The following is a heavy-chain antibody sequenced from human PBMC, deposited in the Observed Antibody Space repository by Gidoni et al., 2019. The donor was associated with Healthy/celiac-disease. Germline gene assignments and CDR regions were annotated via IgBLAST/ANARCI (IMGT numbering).Heavy chain of an antibody. D-gene: IGHD4-17*01. J-gene: IGHJ5*02. Sequence: QVQLQESAPGLVKPSQPLSLTCTVYGGSISRGDDHWSWIRQTPGKGLEWIVYIYYAGSTYYHPSLKSRVTISVYTSNNQFSLKLSSVTAADTAVYYCARDGPPDDGDFGDNWFDPWGQGTLVTVSS. CDR3: ARDGPPDDGDFGDNWFDP. CDR2: IYYAGST. V-gene: IGHV4-30-4*01. CDR1: GGSISRGDDH.